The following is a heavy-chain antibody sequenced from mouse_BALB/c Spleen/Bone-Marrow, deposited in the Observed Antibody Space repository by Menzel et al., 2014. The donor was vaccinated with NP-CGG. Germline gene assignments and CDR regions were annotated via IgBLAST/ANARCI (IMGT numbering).Heavy chain of an antibody. CDR2: IDPANGNT. CDR1: GFNIKDTY. Sequence: EVKLEESGAELVKPGASVKLSCTASGFNIKDTYMHWVKRRPEQGLEWIGRIDPANGNTKYDPKFQGKATITADTSSNTAYLQLSSLTSEDTAVYYCARGYGSSYGTGYFDVWGAGTTVTVSS. J-gene: IGHJ1*01. V-gene: IGHV14-3*02. D-gene: IGHD1-1*01. CDR3: ARGYGSSYGTGYFDV.